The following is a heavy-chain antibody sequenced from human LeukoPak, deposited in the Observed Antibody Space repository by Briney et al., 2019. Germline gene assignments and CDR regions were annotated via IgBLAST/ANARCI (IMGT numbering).Heavy chain of an antibody. CDR1: GFTFSTHG. CDR2: ISDSGGNT. CDR3: AKSHGWSDP. V-gene: IGHV3-23*01. J-gene: IGHJ5*02. D-gene: IGHD2-8*01. Sequence: GGSLRLSCAASGFTFSTHGMTWVRLAPGKGLEWVSTISDSGGNTYYTDSVKGRFTISRDNSKNTLYLQMNSLRAEDTAVYYCAKSHGWSDPWGQGSLVTVSS.